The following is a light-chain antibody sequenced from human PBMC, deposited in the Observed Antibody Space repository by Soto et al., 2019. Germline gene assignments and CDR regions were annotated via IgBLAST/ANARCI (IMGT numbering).Light chain of an antibody. J-gene: IGKJ2*01. CDR1: QIITSNQ. CDR2: GAS. V-gene: IGKV3-20*01. Sequence: DIVLTQSPGTLSFSPGDRATLSCRASQIITSNQLAWYQHRPGQAPRLLIYGASSRAAGIPDRFTGSGSGTDFTLTIKRLEPEDFAVYYCQQYGTSPYTIGQGARLDFK. CDR3: QQYGTSPYT.